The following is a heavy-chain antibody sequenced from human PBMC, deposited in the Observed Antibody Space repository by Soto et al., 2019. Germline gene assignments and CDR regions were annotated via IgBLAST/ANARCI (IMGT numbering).Heavy chain of an antibody. V-gene: IGHV4-4*02. D-gene: IGHD3-16*01. CDR1: GAPITTTKW. CDR3: ATKTIAYTWGV. CDR2: LSRGDER. Sequence: QVQLQESGPGLVKPSETLSLTCTVSGAPITTTKWWAWVRLPPGKGLEWIGELSRGDERSSNPSLEGRFTMSLDKSNNHFSLKLTSVTAAYTAIYYCATKTIAYTWGVWGRGTSVTVSS. J-gene: IGHJ6*02.